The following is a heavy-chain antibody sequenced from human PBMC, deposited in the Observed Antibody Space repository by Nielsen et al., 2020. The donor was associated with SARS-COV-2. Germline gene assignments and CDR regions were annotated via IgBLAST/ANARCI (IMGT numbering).Heavy chain of an antibody. CDR2: IYHSGST. V-gene: IGHV4-39*07. Sequence: SETLSLTCTVSGGSISSSSYYWSWIRQPPGKGLEWIGSIYHSGSTYYNPSLKSRVTISVDTSKNQFSLKLSSVTAADTAVYYCAREGADSSGYLDWFDPWGQGTLVTVSS. D-gene: IGHD3-22*01. CDR3: AREGADSSGYLDWFDP. CDR1: GGSISSSSYY. J-gene: IGHJ5*02.